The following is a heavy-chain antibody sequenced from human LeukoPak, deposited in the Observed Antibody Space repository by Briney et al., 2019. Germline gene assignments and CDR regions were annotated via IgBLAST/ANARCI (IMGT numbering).Heavy chain of an antibody. J-gene: IGHJ4*02. CDR1: GFTFSSYS. CDR2: ISSSSTYI. Sequence: GGSLRLSCAASGFTFSSYSMNWVRQAPGKGLEWVSSISSSSTYIYYADSVKGRFTISRDNAKNSLYPQMNSLRAEDTAVYYCARVQTIPAYIDYWGQGTLVTVSS. V-gene: IGHV3-21*01. D-gene: IGHD1-14*01. CDR3: ARVQTIPAYIDY.